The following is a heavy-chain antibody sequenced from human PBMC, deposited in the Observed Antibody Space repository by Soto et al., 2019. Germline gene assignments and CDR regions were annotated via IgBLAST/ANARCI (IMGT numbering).Heavy chain of an antibody. J-gene: IGHJ4*02. CDR1: GFTFSGST. V-gene: IGHV3-73*02. D-gene: IGHD6-19*01. Sequence: EVQLVESGGGLVQPGGSLKLSCAASGFTFSGSTIHWVRQTSGKGLEWVGRIPSKTNTYATAYAASVKGRFTISRDDSKNTAYLQMDSLKTEDTAVYYCTRQHLDVPVASAIDYWGQGTLVIVSS. CDR3: TRQHLDVPVASAIDY. CDR2: IPSKTNTYAT.